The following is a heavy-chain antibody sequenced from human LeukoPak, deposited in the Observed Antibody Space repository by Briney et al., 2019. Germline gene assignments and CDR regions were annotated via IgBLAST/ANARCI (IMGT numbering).Heavy chain of an antibody. J-gene: IGHJ6*02. CDR1: GGSFSGYY. CDR3: ARPDVIAARVMYYYYGMDV. CDR2: INHSGST. D-gene: IGHD2-15*01. V-gene: IGHV4-34*01. Sequence: SETLSLTCAVHGGSFSGYYWSWIRQPPGKGLEWIGEINHSGSTNYNPSLKSRVTISVDTSKNQFSLKLSSVTAADTAVYYCARPDVIAARVMYYYYGMDVWGQGTTVSVCS.